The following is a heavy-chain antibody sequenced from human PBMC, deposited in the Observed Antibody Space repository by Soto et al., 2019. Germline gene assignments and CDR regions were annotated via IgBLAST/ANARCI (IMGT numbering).Heavy chain of an antibody. J-gene: IGHJ4*02. CDR1: GGTFSSYA. V-gene: IGHV1-69*01. Sequence: QVQLVQSGAEVKKPGSSVKVSCKASGGTFSSYAISWVRQAPGQGLEWMGGIIPIFGTPNYAQKFQGRVTITADESTSTAYMELSSLRSEDTAVYYCARGPVVPAALFYYFDYWGQGTLVTVSS. CDR3: ARGPVVPAALFYYFDY. D-gene: IGHD2-2*01. CDR2: IIPIFGTP.